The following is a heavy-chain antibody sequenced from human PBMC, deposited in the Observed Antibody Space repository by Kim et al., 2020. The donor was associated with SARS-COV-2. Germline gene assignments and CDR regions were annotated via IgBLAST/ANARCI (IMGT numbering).Heavy chain of an antibody. V-gene: IGHV3-11*01. J-gene: IGHJ5*02. CDR1: GFTFSDYY. CDR2: ISSSGSTI. Sequence: GGSLRLSCAASGFTFSDYYMSWIRQAPGKGLEWVSYISSSGSTIYYADSVKGRFTISRDNAKNSLYLQMNSLRAEDTAVYYCSQGSSSSWYFVTWGQGTLVTVSS. D-gene: IGHD6-13*01. CDR3: SQGSSSSWYFVT.